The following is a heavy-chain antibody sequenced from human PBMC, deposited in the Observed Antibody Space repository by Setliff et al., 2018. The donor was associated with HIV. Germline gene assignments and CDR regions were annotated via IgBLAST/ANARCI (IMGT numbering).Heavy chain of an antibody. CDR1: GDPIFIGGYY. Sequence: SETLSLTCTVSGDPIFIGGYYWSWIRQHPGGGLEWIGYIYHTGKTYYNPSLQSRIIMSLDMSQNQFSLKLSSVTAAATAVYYCAKEGNSVDNWLDPWGPGTLVTVSS. D-gene: IGHD1-26*01. CDR3: AKEGNSVDNWLDP. CDR2: IYHTGKT. V-gene: IGHV4-31*03. J-gene: IGHJ5*02.